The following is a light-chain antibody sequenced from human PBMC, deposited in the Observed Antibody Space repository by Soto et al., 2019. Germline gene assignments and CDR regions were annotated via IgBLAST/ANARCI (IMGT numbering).Light chain of an antibody. CDR2: ENY. J-gene: IGLJ1*01. CDR3: GTWDTSLSAGGV. Sequence: QSVLTQPPSVSAATGQTVTISCSGSSSNIGNNYVSWYQQVPGTAPKLLIYENYKRPSGIPDRFSGSKSGTSATLGITGLQTGDEADYYCGTWDTSLSAGGVFGTGTKLTVL. V-gene: IGLV1-51*02. CDR1: SSNIGNNY.